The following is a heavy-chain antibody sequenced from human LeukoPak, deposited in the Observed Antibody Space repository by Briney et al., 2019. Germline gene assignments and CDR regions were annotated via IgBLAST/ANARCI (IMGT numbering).Heavy chain of an antibody. CDR3: ARVGGYSYGLYYFDY. J-gene: IGHJ4*02. Sequence: SETLSLTCTVSGYSISSGYYWGWIRQPPGKGLEWIGSIYHSGSTYYNPSLKSRVTISVDTSKNQFSLKLSSATAADTAVYYCARVGGYSYGLYYFDYWGQGTLVTVSS. D-gene: IGHD5-18*01. CDR1: GYSISSGYY. V-gene: IGHV4-38-2*02. CDR2: IYHSGST.